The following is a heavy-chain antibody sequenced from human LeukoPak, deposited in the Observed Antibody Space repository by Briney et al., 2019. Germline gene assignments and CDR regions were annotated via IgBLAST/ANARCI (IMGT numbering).Heavy chain of an antibody. D-gene: IGHD5-18*01. CDR2: ISGSGGST. Sequence: SGGSLRLSCAASGFTFSSYAMSWVRQAPGKGLEWVSAISGSGGSTYYADSVKGRFTISRDNSKNTLYLQMNSLRAEDTAVYYCAKERGKYSYGASSDYWGQGTLDTVSS. V-gene: IGHV3-23*01. CDR1: GFTFSSYA. CDR3: AKERGKYSYGASSDY. J-gene: IGHJ4*02.